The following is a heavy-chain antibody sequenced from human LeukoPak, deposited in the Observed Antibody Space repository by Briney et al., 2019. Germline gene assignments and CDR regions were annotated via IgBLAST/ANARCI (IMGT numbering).Heavy chain of an antibody. D-gene: IGHD6-13*01. V-gene: IGHV3-30-3*01. CDR1: GFTVSSNY. J-gene: IGHJ6*02. Sequence: GSLRLSCAASGFTVSSNYMSWVRQAPGKGLEWVAVISYDGSNKYYADSVKGRFTISRDNSKNTLYLQMNSLRAEDTAVYYCARDHSSSWHHYYGMDVWGQGTTVTVSS. CDR2: ISYDGSNK. CDR3: ARDHSSSWHHYYGMDV.